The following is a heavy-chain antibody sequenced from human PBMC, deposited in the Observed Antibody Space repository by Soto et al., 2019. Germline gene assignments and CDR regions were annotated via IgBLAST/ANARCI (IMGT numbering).Heavy chain of an antibody. V-gene: IGHV5-51*01. J-gene: IGHJ6*02. CDR2: IYPGDSDT. D-gene: IGHD2-15*01. CDR1: GYSFPSYW. CDR3: ARLPARGLYYYYYGMDV. Sequence: LGESLKISCKGSGYSFPSYWIGWVRQMPGKGLEWMGIIYPGDSDTRYSPPFQGQVTISADKSISTAYLQWSSLKASDTAMYYCARLPARGLYYYYYGMDVWGQGTTVTVSS.